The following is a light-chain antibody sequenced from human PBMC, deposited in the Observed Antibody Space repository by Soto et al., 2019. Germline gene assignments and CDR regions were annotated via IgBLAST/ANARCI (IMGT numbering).Light chain of an antibody. CDR3: QQTYSTPFT. V-gene: IGKV1-39*01. Sequence: DIQMTQSPSSLSASVGDRVTITCRASQSINKYINWYQQKPGKAPNLLINGASSLQSGVPSRLSGSGSGTDFTLIIRNLQPEDFATYYCQQTYSTPFTFGPGTKVDIK. CDR1: QSINKY. J-gene: IGKJ3*01. CDR2: GAS.